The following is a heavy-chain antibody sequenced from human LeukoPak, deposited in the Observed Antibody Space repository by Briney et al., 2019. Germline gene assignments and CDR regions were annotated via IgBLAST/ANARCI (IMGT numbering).Heavy chain of an antibody. J-gene: IGHJ4*02. CDR3: AREEASYCSSTSCYGIDY. D-gene: IGHD2-2*01. V-gene: IGHV4-61*01. CDR1: GGSVSSGSYY. CDR2: IYYSGST. Sequence: KPSETLSLTCTVSGGSVSSGSYYWSWIRQPPGKGVEWIGYIYYSGSTNYNPSLKSRVTISVDTSKNQFSLKLSSVTAADTAVYYCAREEASYCSSTSCYGIDYWGQGTLVTVSS.